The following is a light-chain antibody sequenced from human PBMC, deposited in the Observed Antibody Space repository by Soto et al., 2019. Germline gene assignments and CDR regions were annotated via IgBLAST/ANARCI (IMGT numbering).Light chain of an antibody. CDR3: QLYNTYPLT. CDR1: QSISTW. J-gene: IGKJ4*01. V-gene: IGKV1-5*03. Sequence: DIQMTQSPSTLSASVGDRVTITCRASQSISTWLAWYQQKPGKAPKLLIYKASSLESGVPSRFSGSGSGTEFTLTISILQPDDFAPYYCQLYNTYPLTFGGGTTVEIK. CDR2: KAS.